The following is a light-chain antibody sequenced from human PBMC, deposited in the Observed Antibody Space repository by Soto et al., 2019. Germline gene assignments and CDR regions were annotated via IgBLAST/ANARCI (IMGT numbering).Light chain of an antibody. J-gene: IGLJ3*02. CDR1: SSDVGGYNY. CDR2: DVS. Sequence: QSALTQPRSVSRSPGQSVTISCTGTSSDVGGYNYVSWYQEHPGKAPKLMIYDVSKRPSGVPDRFSGSKSGYTASLTISGLQAEDEADYYCCSYAGSYTRVFGGGTKLTVL. CDR3: CSYAGSYTRV. V-gene: IGLV2-11*01.